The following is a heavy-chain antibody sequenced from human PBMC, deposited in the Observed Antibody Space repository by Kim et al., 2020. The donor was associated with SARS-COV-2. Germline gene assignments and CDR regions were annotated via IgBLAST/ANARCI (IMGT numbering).Heavy chain of an antibody. CDR2: DK. V-gene: IGHV2-5*01. Sequence: DKRYSPSLKSRLTIPKDTSKNQVVLTMTNMDPVDTATYYCAHKIPDYFDYWGQGTLVTVSS. CDR3: AHKIPDYFDY. J-gene: IGHJ4*02.